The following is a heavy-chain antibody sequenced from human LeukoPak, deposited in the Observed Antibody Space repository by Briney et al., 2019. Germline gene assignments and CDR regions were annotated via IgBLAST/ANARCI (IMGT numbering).Heavy chain of an antibody. D-gene: IGHD2-21*02. CDR1: GFTFSRCQ. J-gene: IGHJ4*02. CDR2: ISGSGSTK. Sequence: PGGSLRLSCSASGFTFSRCQMNWVRPAPGKGLEWVSYISGSGSTKYYADSVKGRFTISRDNAKDSLFLQMNSLRADDTAVYFCAKEPPQCGADCFSLLDYWGQGTLVTVSS. CDR3: AKEPPQCGADCFSLLDY. V-gene: IGHV3-48*03.